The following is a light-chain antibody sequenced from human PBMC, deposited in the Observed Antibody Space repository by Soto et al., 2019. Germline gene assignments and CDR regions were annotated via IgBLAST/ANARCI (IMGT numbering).Light chain of an antibody. CDR2: GAS. V-gene: IGKV3-20*01. Sequence: VVSQTAGALSLSAGETSTLSCRASQSVSNNYLAWYQQKPGQAPRLLIYGASNRATGIPDRFSGSGSGTDITLTSSIVEPEDSVVYYCQQYRSSGTFGQGTKVDIK. CDR3: QQYRSSGT. J-gene: IGKJ1*01. CDR1: QSVSNNY.